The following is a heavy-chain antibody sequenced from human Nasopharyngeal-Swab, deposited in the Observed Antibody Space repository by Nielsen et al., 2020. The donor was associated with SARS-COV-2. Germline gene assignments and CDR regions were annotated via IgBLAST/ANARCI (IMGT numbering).Heavy chain of an antibody. D-gene: IGHD3-3*01. J-gene: IGHJ6*02. CDR2: IYYSGST. V-gene: IGHV4-59*01. CDR3: ERGERRLYDLWSGSPHYGMDV. Sequence: WIRQPPGKGMEWIGYIYYSGSTNYNPSLKSRVTISVDTSKNQFSLKLSSVTAADTAVYYCERGERRLYDLWSGSPHYGMDVWGQGTTVTVSS.